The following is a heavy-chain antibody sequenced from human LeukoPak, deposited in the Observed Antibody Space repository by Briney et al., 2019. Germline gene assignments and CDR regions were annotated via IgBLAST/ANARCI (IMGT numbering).Heavy chain of an antibody. V-gene: IGHV1-2*02. J-gene: IGHJ4*02. Sequence: ASVKVSCKASGYTFTGYYMHWVRQAPGQGLEWMGWINPNSGGTNYAQKFQGRVTMTRDTSISTAYMELSRLRSDDTAVYYCARVPYYYGSGSDGRNDYWGQGTLVTVSS. CDR1: GYTFTGYY. CDR3: ARVPYYYGSGSDGRNDY. CDR2: INPNSGGT. D-gene: IGHD3-10*01.